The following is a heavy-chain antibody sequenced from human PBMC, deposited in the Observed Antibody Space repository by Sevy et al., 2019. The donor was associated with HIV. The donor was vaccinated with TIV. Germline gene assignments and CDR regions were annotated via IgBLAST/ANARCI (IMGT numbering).Heavy chain of an antibody. CDR1: GFTFSTYT. V-gene: IGHV3-21*01. J-gene: IGHJ3*02. Sequence: GESLKISCAASGFTFSTYTMNWVRQAPGKGLEWVSSISSSNYIYYADSVKGRFTISRDNAKNSLYLQMNSLRAEDTALYYCARPYGSGSWEAFDIWGQGTMVTVSS. CDR2: ISSSNYI. D-gene: IGHD3-10*01. CDR3: ARPYGSGSWEAFDI.